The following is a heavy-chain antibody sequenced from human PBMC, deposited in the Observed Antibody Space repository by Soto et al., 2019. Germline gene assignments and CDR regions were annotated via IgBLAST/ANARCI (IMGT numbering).Heavy chain of an antibody. Sequence: EVQLAESGGASVQPGGSLRLSCAASGFTFRSYWMHWVRQAPGKGLVWVARIDNDGTGSIYADSVRGRFTISRDNAYNTVYLHMRSLRADDAAVYYCSRGGFHHGFDVWGQGTMVTVSS. J-gene: IGHJ3*01. D-gene: IGHD2-15*01. V-gene: IGHV3-74*01. CDR1: GFTFRSYW. CDR3: SRGGFHHGFDV. CDR2: IDNDGTGS.